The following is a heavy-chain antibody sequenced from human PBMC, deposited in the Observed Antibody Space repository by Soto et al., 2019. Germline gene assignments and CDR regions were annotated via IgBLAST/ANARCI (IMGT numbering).Heavy chain of an antibody. CDR3: ATDGGKAAAGIYYYYYYMDV. D-gene: IGHD6-13*01. J-gene: IGHJ6*03. Sequence: ASVKVSCKVSGYTLTELSMHWVRQAPGKGLEWMGGFDPEDGETIYAQKFQGRVTMTEDTSTDTAYMELSSLRSEDTAVYYCATDGGKAAAGIYYYYYYMDVWGKGTTVTVSS. CDR1: GYTLTELS. CDR2: FDPEDGET. V-gene: IGHV1-24*01.